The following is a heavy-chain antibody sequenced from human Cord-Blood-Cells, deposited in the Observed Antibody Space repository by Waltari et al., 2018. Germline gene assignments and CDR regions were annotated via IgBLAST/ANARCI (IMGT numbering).Heavy chain of an antibody. CDR2: INPNSGGT. V-gene: IGHV1-2*04. J-gene: IGHJ3*02. D-gene: IGHD2-15*01. Sequence: QVQLVQSGAEVKKPGASVKVSCKASGYTFTGYYMNWGRQAPGQGPEGRGGINPNSGGTNYAQKFRGWVTMTRETSISTAYMELSRLRSDDTAVYYCARAGGGWAFDIWGQGTMVTVSS. CDR1: GYTFTGYY. CDR3: ARAGGGWAFDI.